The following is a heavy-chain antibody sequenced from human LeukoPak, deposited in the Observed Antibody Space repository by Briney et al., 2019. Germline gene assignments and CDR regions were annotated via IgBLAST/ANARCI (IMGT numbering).Heavy chain of an antibody. Sequence: GGSLRLSCAASGFTFSSYSMNWVRQAPGKGLEWVSYISSSSSTIYYADSVKGRFTISRDNAKNSLYLQMNSLRSEDTAVYYCAREGPIVVVVAARYGWFDPWGQGTLVTVSS. D-gene: IGHD2-15*01. CDR3: AREGPIVVVVAARYGWFDP. V-gene: IGHV3-48*04. CDR2: ISSSSSTI. J-gene: IGHJ5*02. CDR1: GFTFSSYS.